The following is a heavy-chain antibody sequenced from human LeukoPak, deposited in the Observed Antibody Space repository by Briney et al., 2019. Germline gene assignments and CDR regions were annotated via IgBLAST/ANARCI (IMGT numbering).Heavy chain of an antibody. D-gene: IGHD6-13*01. CDR3: ARTSGYGSSWHSY. J-gene: IGHJ4*02. V-gene: IGHV1-18*01. CDR1: GYTFTNYG. CDR2: INVYNDDT. Sequence: AASVKVSCKASGYTFTNYGINWVRQAPGQGLEWMGWINVYNDDTKYAQQHQGRVTVTTDTSTGTAYMELRSLRSDDTAVYYCARTSGYGSSWHSYWGQGTLVTVSS.